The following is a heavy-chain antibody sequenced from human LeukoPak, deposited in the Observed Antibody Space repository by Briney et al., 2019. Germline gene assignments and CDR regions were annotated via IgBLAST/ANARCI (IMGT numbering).Heavy chain of an antibody. V-gene: IGHV3-30*03. J-gene: IGHJ6*02. CDR3: ARDSGYDILTGPLGMDV. CDR2: ISYDGSNK. D-gene: IGHD3-9*01. CDR1: GFTFSSYG. Sequence: GGSLRLSCAASGFTFSSYGMHWVRQAPGKGLEWVAVISYDGSNKYYADSVKGRFTISRDNSKNTLYLQMNSLRAEDTAVYYCARDSGYDILTGPLGMDVWGQGTTVTVSS.